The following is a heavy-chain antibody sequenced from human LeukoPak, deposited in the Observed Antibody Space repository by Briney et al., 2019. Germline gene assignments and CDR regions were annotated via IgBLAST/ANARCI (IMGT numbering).Heavy chain of an antibody. CDR2: IYPGDSDT. CDR3: ARSDWGSYRHFDY. V-gene: IGHV5-51*01. D-gene: IGHD3-16*02. J-gene: IGHJ4*02. CDR1: GYSFTNFW. Sequence: GESLKISCKGSGYSFTNFWIGWVRQMPGKGLEWMGFIYPGDSDTKYSPSFQGQVTVSADKSISTAYLQWSSLKASDTAMYYCARSDWGSYRHFDYWGQGTLVTVSS.